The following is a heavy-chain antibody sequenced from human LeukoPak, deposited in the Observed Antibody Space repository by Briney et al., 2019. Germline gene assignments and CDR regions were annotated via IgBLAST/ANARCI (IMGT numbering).Heavy chain of an antibody. CDR1: GGSISSTIYY. CDR2: INHSGST. J-gene: IGHJ6*03. V-gene: IGHV4-39*01. Sequence: SETLSLTCTLSGGSISSTIYYWAWIRQPPGKGLEWIGEINHSGSTNYNPSLKSRVTISVDTSKNQFSLKLSSVTAADTAVYYCARHIKIGYSSSSYYYYMGVWGKGTTVTISS. D-gene: IGHD6-13*01. CDR3: ARHIKIGYSSSSYYYYMGV.